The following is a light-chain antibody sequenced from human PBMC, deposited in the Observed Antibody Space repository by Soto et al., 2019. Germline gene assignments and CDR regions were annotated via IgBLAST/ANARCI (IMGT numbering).Light chain of an antibody. CDR1: SNDIGGYNY. Sequence: QSALTQPASVSGSPGQSITISCTGTSNDIGGYNYVSWYQQHPGKAPKLIISEVTDRPSGVSNRFSGSKSGNTDSLTVSGLQAEDEADYYCCSYTSSRTHVLFGGGTKLTVL. V-gene: IGLV2-14*01. J-gene: IGLJ2*01. CDR2: EVT. CDR3: CSYTSSRTHVL.